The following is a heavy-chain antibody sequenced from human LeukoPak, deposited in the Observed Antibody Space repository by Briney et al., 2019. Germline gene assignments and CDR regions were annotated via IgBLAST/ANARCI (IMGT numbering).Heavy chain of an antibody. CDR2: IYYSGST. Sequence: PSETLSLTCTVSGGSISSYYWSWLRQPPGKGLEWIGYIYYSGSTNYNPSLKSRVTISVDTSKNQFSLKLSSVTAADTAVYYCATWGCSSTSCYDDYWGQGTLVTVSS. D-gene: IGHD2-2*01. J-gene: IGHJ4*02. CDR3: ATWGCSSTSCYDDY. V-gene: IGHV4-59*01. CDR1: GGSISSYY.